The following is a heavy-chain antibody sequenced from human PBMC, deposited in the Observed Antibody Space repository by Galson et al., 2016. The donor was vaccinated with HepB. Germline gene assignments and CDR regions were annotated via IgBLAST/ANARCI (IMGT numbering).Heavy chain of an antibody. CDR1: GFTLRSYA. CDR3: AKGLSSGLRDPFDI. J-gene: IGHJ3*02. Sequence: SLRLSCATSGFTLRSYAISWVRQAPGKGLEWVSGISGSGASTYYAESVKGRFTISRDNSKNTVRLQMNNLRAEDTALYYCAKGLSSGLRDPFDIWGQGTMISVSS. D-gene: IGHD3-22*01. CDR2: ISGSGAST. V-gene: IGHV3-23*01.